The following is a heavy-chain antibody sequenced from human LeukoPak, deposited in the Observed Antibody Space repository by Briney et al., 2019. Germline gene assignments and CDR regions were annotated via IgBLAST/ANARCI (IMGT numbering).Heavy chain of an antibody. CDR1: GGSISSGGYS. D-gene: IGHD6-13*01. V-gene: IGHV4-30-2*01. Sequence: PSETLSLTCAVSGGSISSGGYSWRWIRQPPGKGLEWIGYIYHSGSTYYNPSLKSRVTISVDRSKNQFSLKLSSVTAADTAVYYCARDTWIAAAGPGREDYWGQGTLVTVSS. CDR2: IYHSGST. J-gene: IGHJ4*02. CDR3: ARDTWIAAAGPGREDY.